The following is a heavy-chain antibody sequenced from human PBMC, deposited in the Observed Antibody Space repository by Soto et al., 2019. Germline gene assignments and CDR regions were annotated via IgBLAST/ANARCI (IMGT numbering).Heavy chain of an antibody. V-gene: IGHV4-59*01. Sequence: LSLTCTVSGGSITSYYWSWVRQPPGQGLEWIGFIHYSGSTKYNPSLKSRVTISVDPSQNQLSLKLSSVTAADTAVYYCARESAGSHKNNWFDPWGQGTLVTVSS. J-gene: IGHJ5*02. CDR1: GGSITSYY. CDR3: ARESAGSHKNNWFDP. CDR2: IHYSGST.